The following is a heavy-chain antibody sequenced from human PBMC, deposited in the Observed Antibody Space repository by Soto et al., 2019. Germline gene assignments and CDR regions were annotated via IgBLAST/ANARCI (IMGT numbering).Heavy chain of an antibody. CDR3: ARDGEV. J-gene: IGHJ4*02. CDR2: IYNIGST. Sequence: QVQLQESGPGLVKPSETLSLTCTVSGDSVTSGDYYWNWIRQPPGKGLEWIGYIYNIGSTNYNPSLKSRVTISVDTSNNQFSLTLPSVTAADTAVYYCARDGEVWGQGTLVTVSS. D-gene: IGHD3-3*01. CDR1: GDSVTSGDYY. V-gene: IGHV4-61*08.